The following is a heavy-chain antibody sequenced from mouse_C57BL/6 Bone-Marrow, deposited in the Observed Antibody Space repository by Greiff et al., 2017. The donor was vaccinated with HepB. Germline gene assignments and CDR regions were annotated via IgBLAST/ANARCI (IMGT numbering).Heavy chain of an antibody. J-gene: IGHJ3*01. CDR2: IDPSDSYT. CDR3: ARGLRRSWFAY. Sequence: QVQLKQPGAELVMPGASVKLSCKASGYTFTSYWMHWVKQRPGQGLEWIGEIDPSDSYTNYNQKFKGKSTLTVDKSSSTAYMQLSSLTSEDSAVYYCARGLRRSWFAYWGQGTLVTVSA. V-gene: IGHV1-69*01. CDR1: GYTFTSYW. D-gene: IGHD2-2*01.